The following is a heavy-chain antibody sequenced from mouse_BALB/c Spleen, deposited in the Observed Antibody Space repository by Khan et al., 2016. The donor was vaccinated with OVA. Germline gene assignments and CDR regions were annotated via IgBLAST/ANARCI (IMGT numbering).Heavy chain of an antibody. D-gene: IGHD1-2*01. CDR1: GYSITSNYA. CDR2: ISYSGST. J-gene: IGHJ4*01. CDR3: ARGHYYGYAMDY. Sequence: EVQLQESGPGLVKPFQSLSLTCTVTGYSITSNYAWNWIRQFPGNKLEWVGYISYSGSTSYNPSLKSRISITRDTSKNQFFLQLNSVTTEDTATYYSARGHYYGYAMDYWGQGTSVTVSS. V-gene: IGHV3-2*02.